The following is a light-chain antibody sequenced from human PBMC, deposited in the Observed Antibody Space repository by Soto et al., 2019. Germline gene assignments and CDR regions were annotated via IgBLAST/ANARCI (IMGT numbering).Light chain of an antibody. CDR3: FSYTSSGTYV. V-gene: IGLV2-14*01. J-gene: IGLJ1*01. Sequence: QSVLTQPASVSGSPGQSITISCSGTRSDIGSYNYVAWYQQFPGKTPKILIYGVSNRPSGVSSRFSGSKSGNTASLTISGLQAEDETDYYCFSYTSSGTYVFGTGTKV. CDR2: GVS. CDR1: RSDIGSYNY.